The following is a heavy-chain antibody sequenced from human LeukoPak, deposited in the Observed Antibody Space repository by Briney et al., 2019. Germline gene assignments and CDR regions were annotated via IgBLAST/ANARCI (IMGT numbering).Heavy chain of an antibody. Sequence: GGSLRLSCAAAGFTFSSYVMSWVRQAPGKGLDWVSVISGSGGTTYYADSVKGRFTISRDNSKNTLYLQMNSLRAEDTAIYYCAKDSSTTVTTKGGPRRSFDYWGLGTLVTVSS. V-gene: IGHV3-23*01. J-gene: IGHJ4*02. D-gene: IGHD4-17*01. CDR2: ISGSGGTT. CDR3: AKDSSTTVTTKGGPRRSFDY. CDR1: GFTFSSYV.